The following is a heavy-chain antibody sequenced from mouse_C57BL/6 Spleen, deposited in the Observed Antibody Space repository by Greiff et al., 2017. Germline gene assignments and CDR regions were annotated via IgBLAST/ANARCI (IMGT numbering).Heavy chain of an antibody. CDR3: ARGRYFDV. J-gene: IGHJ1*03. CDR2: INYDGSST. CDR1: GFTFSDYY. V-gene: IGHV5-16*01. Sequence: DVMLVESEGGLVQPGSSMKLSCTASGFTFSDYYMAWVRQVPEKGLEWVANINYDGSSTYYLDSLKSRFIISRDNAKNILYLQMSSLKSEDTATYYCARGRYFDVWGTGTTVTVSS.